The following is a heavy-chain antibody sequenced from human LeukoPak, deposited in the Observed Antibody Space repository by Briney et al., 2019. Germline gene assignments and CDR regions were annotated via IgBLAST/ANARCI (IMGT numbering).Heavy chain of an antibody. Sequence: PGGSLRLSCAVSGFDFGDYTMHWVRQPPGKGLEWVSLISWNSVSIKYTESVKGRVTISRDNSKNSLYLQMSSLRAEDTALYYCARDIYDSGDFRGDFWGQGTLVTVSS. CDR1: GFDFGDYT. V-gene: IGHV3-43*01. D-gene: IGHD3-22*01. J-gene: IGHJ4*02. CDR2: ISWNSVSI. CDR3: ARDIYDSGDFRGDF.